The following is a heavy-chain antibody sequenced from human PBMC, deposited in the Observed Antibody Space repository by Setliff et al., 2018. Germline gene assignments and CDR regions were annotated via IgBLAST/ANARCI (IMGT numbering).Heavy chain of an antibody. CDR2: MNPKSGNT. CDR3: ARRGGWVVVTATNWFDP. J-gene: IGHJ5*02. D-gene: IGHD2-21*02. Sequence: EASVKVSCKASGYTFTNYDINWVRQATGQGLEWMGWMNPKSGNTGYAQKFQGRVTMTRNTSISTAYMELSSLRSEDTAVYYCARRGGWVVVTATNWFDPWGQGTLVTVSS. V-gene: IGHV1-8*02. CDR1: GYTFTNYD.